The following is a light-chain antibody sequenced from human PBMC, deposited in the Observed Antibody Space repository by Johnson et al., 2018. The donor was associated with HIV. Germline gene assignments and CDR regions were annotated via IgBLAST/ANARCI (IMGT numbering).Light chain of an antibody. CDR2: DNN. CDR1: SSNIGNNY. Sequence: QSVLTQPPSVSAASGQKVTISCSGSSSNIGNNYVSWYQQPSGTAPKLLIYDNNKRPSAIPDRFSGSNSGTSATLGITGLQTGDEVVYYCGTWDSSLKALWVFRTGTKVTVL. J-gene: IGLJ1*01. CDR3: GTWDSSLKALWV. V-gene: IGLV1-51*01.